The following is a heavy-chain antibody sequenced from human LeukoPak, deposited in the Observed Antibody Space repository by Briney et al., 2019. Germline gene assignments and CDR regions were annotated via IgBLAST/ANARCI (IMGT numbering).Heavy chain of an antibody. J-gene: IGHJ4*02. CDR2: IIPILGIA. CDR1: GGTFSSYT. V-gene: IGHV1-69*04. Sequence: SVKVSCKASGGTFSSYTISWVRQAPGQGLEWLGRIIPILGIANYAQKFQGRVTITADKSTSTAYMELSSLRSEDTAVYYCARESAIPGVFDYWGQGTLVTVSS. CDR3: ARESAIPGVFDY. D-gene: IGHD2-2*02.